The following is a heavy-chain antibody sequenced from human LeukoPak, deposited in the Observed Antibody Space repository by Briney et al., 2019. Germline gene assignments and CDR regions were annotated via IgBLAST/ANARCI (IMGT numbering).Heavy chain of an antibody. CDR1: GFTFSSYS. CDR2: ISSSSSYI. V-gene: IGHV3-21*01. Sequence: PGGSLRLSCAASGFTFSSYSMNWVRQAPGKGLEWVSSISSSSSYIYYADSVKGRFTISRDNVKTSMYLQMNSLRAEDTAVYYCARDADNCGGDCYPRFDYWGQGTLVTVSS. CDR3: ARDADNCGGDCYPRFDY. J-gene: IGHJ4*02. D-gene: IGHD2-21*02.